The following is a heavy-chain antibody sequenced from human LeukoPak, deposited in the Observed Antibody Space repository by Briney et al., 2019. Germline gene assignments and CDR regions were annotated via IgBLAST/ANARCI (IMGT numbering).Heavy chain of an antibody. CDR3: ARDRIQLWSRRSYYMDV. Sequence: SETLSLTCAVYGGSFSGYYWSWIRQPPGKGLEWIGEINHSGSTNYNPSLKSRVTISVDTSKNQFSLKLSSVTAADTAVYYCARDRIQLWSRRSYYMDVWGKGTTVTVSS. J-gene: IGHJ6*03. CDR1: GGSFSGYY. CDR2: INHSGST. D-gene: IGHD5-18*01. V-gene: IGHV4-34*01.